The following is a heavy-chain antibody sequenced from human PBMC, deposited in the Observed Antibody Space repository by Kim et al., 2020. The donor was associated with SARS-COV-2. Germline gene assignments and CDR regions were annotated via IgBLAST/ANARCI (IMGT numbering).Heavy chain of an antibody. Sequence: PSLKSRVTISVDTSKNQFSLKLSSVTAADTAVYYCARWDRGSSGYYYFDYWGQGTLVTVSS. V-gene: IGHV4-59*01. CDR3: ARWDRGSSGYYYFDY. J-gene: IGHJ4*02. D-gene: IGHD3-22*01.